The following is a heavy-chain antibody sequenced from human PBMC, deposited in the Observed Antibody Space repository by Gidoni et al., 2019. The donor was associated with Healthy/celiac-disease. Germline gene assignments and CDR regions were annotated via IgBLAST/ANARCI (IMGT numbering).Heavy chain of an antibody. V-gene: IGHV3-33*01. J-gene: IGHJ6*02. CDR2: IWYDGSSK. D-gene: IGHD5-12*01. Sequence: QVQLVESGGGVVQPGRSLSLSCAASGFPFSTYGMHWVRQVPGKGLGGVAIIWYDGSSKYYADSVRGRFTISRDNSKNTLYLQMNSLRAEDTAVYHCARDRRVASLTSFSELYHDGMDVWGQGTSVTVSS. CDR3: ARDRRVASLTSFSELYHDGMDV. CDR1: GFPFSTYG.